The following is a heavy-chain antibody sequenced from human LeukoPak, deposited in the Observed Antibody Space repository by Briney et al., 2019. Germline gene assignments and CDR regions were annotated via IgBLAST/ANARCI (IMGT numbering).Heavy chain of an antibody. V-gene: IGHV3-73*01. CDR1: GFTFSGSA. D-gene: IGHD7-27*01. CDR2: IRSKANNYAT. Sequence: PGGSLRLSCAASGFTFSGSAIHWVRQASGKGLEWVGRIRSKANNYATAYAASVKGRFTISRDDSKNTAYLQMNSLKSEDTAVYYSTRPLTGEGDNWFDPWGQGTLVTVSS. CDR3: TRPLTGEGDNWFDP. J-gene: IGHJ5*02.